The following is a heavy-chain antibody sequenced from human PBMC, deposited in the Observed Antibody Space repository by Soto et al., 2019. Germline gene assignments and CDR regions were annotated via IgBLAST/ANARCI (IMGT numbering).Heavy chain of an antibody. CDR1: GASVSSGSFY. D-gene: IGHD6-19*01. CDR3: ARVPLRYSSSHNFDS. J-gene: IGHJ4*02. V-gene: IGHV4-61*01. Sequence: SETLSLTCSVSGASVSSGSFYWSWIRQPPGKGLEWIGFIYNNETFNYNPSLKSRVTLSVDTSKHQFSLKLSSVTAADTAVYYCARVPLRYSSSHNFDSWGQGALVTAPQ. CDR2: IYNNETF.